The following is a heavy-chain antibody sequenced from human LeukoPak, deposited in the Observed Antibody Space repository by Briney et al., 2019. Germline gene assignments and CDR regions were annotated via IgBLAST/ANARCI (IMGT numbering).Heavy chain of an antibody. V-gene: IGHV4-39*02. CDR2: IYYSGST. CDR3: VREWGYSYGQASYFDY. D-gene: IGHD5-18*01. Sequence: SETLSLTCNVSGGSISSSSYYWGWIRQPPGKGLEWIGRIYYSGSTYYNPSLKSRVTISVDTSKNQFSLKLSSVTAADTAVYYCVREWGYSYGQASYFDYWGQGTLVTVSS. CDR1: GGSISSSSYY. J-gene: IGHJ4*02.